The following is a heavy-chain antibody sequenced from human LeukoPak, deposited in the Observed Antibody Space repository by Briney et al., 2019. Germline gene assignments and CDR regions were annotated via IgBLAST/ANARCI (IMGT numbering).Heavy chain of an antibody. Sequence: PGGSLRLSCAASGFTFDDYGMSWVRQGPGKGLEWVSGINWNGGRTGYADSVKGRFTISRDNSKNTLYLQMNSLRAEDTAVYYCAKDRGDDFWSGYYTSDAFDIWGQGTMVTVSS. CDR2: INWNGGRT. V-gene: IGHV3-20*04. D-gene: IGHD3-3*01. J-gene: IGHJ3*02. CDR1: GFTFDDYG. CDR3: AKDRGDDFWSGYYTSDAFDI.